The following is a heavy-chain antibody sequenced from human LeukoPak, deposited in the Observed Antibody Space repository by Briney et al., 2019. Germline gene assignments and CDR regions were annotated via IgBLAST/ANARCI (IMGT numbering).Heavy chain of an antibody. Sequence: GASVKVSCKASGYTFTSYGISWVRQAPGQGLEWMGWISAYNGNTNYAQKLQGRVTMTTDTSTSTAYMELRSLRSDDTAVYYCARDLPHYYYDNSGLHVFDVWGQGTMVTVSS. CDR2: ISAYNGNT. J-gene: IGHJ3*01. D-gene: IGHD3-22*01. V-gene: IGHV1-18*01. CDR1: GYTFTSYG. CDR3: ARDLPHYYYDNSGLHVFDV.